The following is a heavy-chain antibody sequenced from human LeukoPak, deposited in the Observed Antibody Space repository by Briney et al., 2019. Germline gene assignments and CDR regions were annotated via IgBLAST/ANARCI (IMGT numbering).Heavy chain of an antibody. D-gene: IGHD6-6*01. Sequence: GGSLSLSCAASGFTFRNYDMSWDRQAPGKGLEWVSSVSSSSNNIYYADSVKGRFTISRDNAKNSLFLQMNSLRAEDTAVYYCARADYSSSSRFDPWGQGTLVTVSS. J-gene: IGHJ5*02. CDR1: GFTFRNYD. CDR3: ARADYSSSSRFDP. V-gene: IGHV3-21*01. CDR2: VSSSSNNI.